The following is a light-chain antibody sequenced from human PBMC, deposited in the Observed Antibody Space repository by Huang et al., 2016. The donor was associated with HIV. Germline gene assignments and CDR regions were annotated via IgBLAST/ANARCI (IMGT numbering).Light chain of an antibody. J-gene: IGKJ3*01. CDR2: CAS. Sequence: VIWMTQSPSLLSASTGDRVNISCRMSQDINTYLAWYQQKPGNAPEILIYCASTLENGVPSRFSGSGSGTDFTLTISCLQSEDFAIYYCQQYYSFPPAFGPGTKVDIK. CDR1: QDINTY. CDR3: QQYYSFPPA. V-gene: IGKV1D-8*01.